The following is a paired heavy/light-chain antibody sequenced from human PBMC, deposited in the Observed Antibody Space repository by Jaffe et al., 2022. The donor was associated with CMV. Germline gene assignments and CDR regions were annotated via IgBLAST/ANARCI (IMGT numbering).Light chain of an antibody. CDR2: AAS. Sequence: AIQMTQSPSSLSASVGDRVTITCRASQGIRNDLGWYQQKPGKAPKLLIYAASSLQSGVPSRFSGSGSGTDFTLTISSLQPEDFATYYCLQDYNYPRYTFGQGTKLEIK. J-gene: IGKJ2*01. CDR1: QGIRND. V-gene: IGKV1-6*01. CDR3: LQDYNYPRYT.
Heavy chain of an antibody. CDR3: AKVGDLAYCGGDCFPRDY. J-gene: IGHJ4*02. CDR2: ISGSGGST. CDR1: GFTFSSYA. Sequence: EVQLVESGGGLVQPGGSLRLSCAASGFTFSSYAMSWVRQAPGKGLEWVSAISGSGGSTYYADSVKGRFTISRDNSKNTLYLQMNSLRAEDTAVYYCAKVGDLAYCGGDCFPRDYWGQGTLVTVSS. V-gene: IGHV3-23*04. D-gene: IGHD2-21*02.